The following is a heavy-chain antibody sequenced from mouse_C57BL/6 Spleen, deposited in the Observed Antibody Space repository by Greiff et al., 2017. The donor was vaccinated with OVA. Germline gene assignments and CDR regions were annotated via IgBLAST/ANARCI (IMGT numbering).Heavy chain of an antibody. CDR3: ARGTITTVVAPDY. D-gene: IGHD1-1*01. V-gene: IGHV1-69*01. Sequence: QVQLQQPGAELVMPGASVKLSCKASGYTFTSYWMHWVKQRPGQGLEWIGEIDPSDSYTNYNQKFKGKSTLTVDKSSSTAYMQLSSLTSEDSAVYYCARGTITTVVAPDYWGQGTTLTVSS. CDR2: IDPSDSYT. CDR1: GYTFTSYW. J-gene: IGHJ2*01.